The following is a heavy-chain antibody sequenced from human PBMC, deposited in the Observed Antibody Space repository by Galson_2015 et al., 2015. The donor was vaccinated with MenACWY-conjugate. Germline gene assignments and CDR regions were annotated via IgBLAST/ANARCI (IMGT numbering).Heavy chain of an antibody. D-gene: IGHD5/OR15-5a*01. J-gene: IGHJ4*02. CDR3: ARRTESTSFQGIALYYFDY. CDR1: GYTFTSYH. CDR2: INPSDGST. Sequence: QSGAEVKEPGVSVKVSCKASGYTFTSYHMHWVRQAPGQGLEWLGIINPSDGSTSYAQKFQGRVTMTRDTSTSTVYMELSSLRSEDTAMYACARRTESTSFQGIALYYFDYWGQGAQVTVSS. V-gene: IGHV1-46*01.